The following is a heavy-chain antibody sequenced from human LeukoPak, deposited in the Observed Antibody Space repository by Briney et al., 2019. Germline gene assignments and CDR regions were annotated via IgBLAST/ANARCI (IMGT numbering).Heavy chain of an antibody. V-gene: IGHV3-73*01. CDR3: AKDSVFDDAFDI. D-gene: IGHD3-10*01. CDR1: GFTFSGSA. Sequence: GGSLKLSCAASGFTFSGSAMHWVRQASGKGLEWVGRIRSKANSYATAYAASVKGRFTISRDDSKNTAYLQMNSLRAEDTAVYYCAKDSVFDDAFDIWGQGTMVTVSS. J-gene: IGHJ3*02. CDR2: IRSKANSYAT.